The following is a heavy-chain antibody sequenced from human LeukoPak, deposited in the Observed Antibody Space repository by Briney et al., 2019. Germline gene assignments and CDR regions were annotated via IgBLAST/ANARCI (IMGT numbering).Heavy chain of an antibody. CDR3: ARADCSGSTCYLRHSWFDP. CDR1: GFTLSTFD. J-gene: IGHJ5*02. Sequence: GRSVRLSCAASGFTLSTFDMNWVRQAPGKGLEWVSSITTSSRYIYYRDSVKGRFTISRDDAKNSLYLQMNSLTVEDTAVYYCARADCSGSTCYLRHSWFDPWGQGTLVSVSS. CDR2: ITTSSRYI. V-gene: IGHV3-21*06. D-gene: IGHD2-2*01.